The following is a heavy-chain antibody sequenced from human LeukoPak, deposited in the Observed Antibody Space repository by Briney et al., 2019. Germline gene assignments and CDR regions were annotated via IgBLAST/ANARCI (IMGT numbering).Heavy chain of an antibody. CDR1: GFTFSSYA. J-gene: IGHJ4*02. V-gene: IGHV3-30-3*01. Sequence: QAGGSLRLSCAASGFTFSSYAMHWVRQAPGKGLEWVAVISYDGSNKYYADSVKGRFTISRDNSKNTLYLQMNSLRAEDTAVYYCARGSVTDFTWLQGWGQGTLVTVSS. D-gene: IGHD5-24*01. CDR3: ARGSVTDFTWLQG. CDR2: ISYDGSNK.